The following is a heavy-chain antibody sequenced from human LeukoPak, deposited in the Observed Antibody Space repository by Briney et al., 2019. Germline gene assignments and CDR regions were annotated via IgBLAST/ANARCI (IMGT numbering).Heavy chain of an antibody. J-gene: IGHJ4*02. V-gene: IGHV4-61*01. Sequence: PSETLSLTCAVSGDSVSSSNYYWSWIRQPPGKGLEWIGYIYYGGNTNYNPSLQSRVTISVDTSKSQFSLKLSSVTAADTAVYYWGRLTRRRGTYLNYWGQGTLVPSPQ. CDR2: IYYGGNT. CDR1: GDSVSSSNYY. D-gene: IGHD4/OR15-4a*01. CDR3: GRLTRRRGTYLNY.